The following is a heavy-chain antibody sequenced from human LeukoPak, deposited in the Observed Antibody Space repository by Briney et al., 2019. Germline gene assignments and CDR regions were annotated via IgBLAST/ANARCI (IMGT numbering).Heavy chain of an antibody. D-gene: IGHD2-2*01. CDR3: ARHYLPAAQYTPWYYYMDV. J-gene: IGHJ6*03. Sequence: SETLSFTCTVSGGSISSSSYYWGWIRQPPGKGLEWIGSIYYSGSTYYNPSLKSRVTISVDTSKNQFSLKLSSVTAADTAVYCCARHYLPAAQYTPWYYYMDVWGKGTTVTVSS. CDR2: IYYSGST. V-gene: IGHV4-39*01. CDR1: GGSISSSSYY.